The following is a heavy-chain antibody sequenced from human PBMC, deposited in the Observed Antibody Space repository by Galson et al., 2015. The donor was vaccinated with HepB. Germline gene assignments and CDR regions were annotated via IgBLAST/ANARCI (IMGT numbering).Heavy chain of an antibody. CDR3: ARGVTYCGGNCGYFQH. D-gene: IGHD2-21*02. J-gene: IGHJ1*01. Sequence: SLRLSCAASGFTFSIYSLNWVRQAPGKGLEWVSSISSSSSSMFYADSVKGRFTISRDNAKNSLFLQMNSLRAEDTAVYYCARGVTYCGGNCGYFQHWGQGTLVTVSS. CDR1: GFTFSIYS. V-gene: IGHV3-21*01. CDR2: ISSSSSSM.